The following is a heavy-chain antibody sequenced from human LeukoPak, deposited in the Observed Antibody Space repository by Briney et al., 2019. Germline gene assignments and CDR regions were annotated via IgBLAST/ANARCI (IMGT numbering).Heavy chain of an antibody. CDR2: INPNSGGT. D-gene: IGHD3-3*01. V-gene: IGHV1-2*02. Sequence: GASVKVSCKASGGTFSSYAISWVRQAPGQGLEWMGWINPNSGGTNYAQKFQGRVTMTRDTSISTAYMELSRLRSDDTAVYYCARDYDFWSGYHTGGYWGQGTLVTVSS. J-gene: IGHJ4*02. CDR3: ARDYDFWSGYHTGGY. CDR1: GGTFSSYA.